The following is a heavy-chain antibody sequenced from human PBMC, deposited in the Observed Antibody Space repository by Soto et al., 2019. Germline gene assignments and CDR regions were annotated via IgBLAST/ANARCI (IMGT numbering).Heavy chain of an antibody. Sequence: PGESLKISCKGSGYSFTRYWIASVRQMPGKGLEWMGIIYPGDSDTRYSPSFQGQDTISADKSISTAYLQWRILKASHSATYYWARQEVAGLVYGGQGALLTASS. CDR2: IYPGDSDT. J-gene: IGHJ4*02. CDR1: GYSFTRYW. CDR3: ARQEVAGLVY. V-gene: IGHV5-51*01. D-gene: IGHD5-12*01.